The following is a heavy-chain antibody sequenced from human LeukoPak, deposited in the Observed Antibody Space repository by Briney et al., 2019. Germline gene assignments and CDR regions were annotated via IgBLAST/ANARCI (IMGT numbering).Heavy chain of an antibody. CDR1: GFTFSSYA. D-gene: IGHD6-13*01. V-gene: IGHV3-23*01. Sequence: GGSLRLSCAASGFTFSSYAMSWVRQALGKGLEWVSAISGSGGSTYYADSVKGRFTISRDNSKNTLYLQMNSLRAEDTAVYYCAKDRSSSWYYFDYWGQGTLVTVSS. CDR3: AKDRSSSWYYFDY. J-gene: IGHJ4*02. CDR2: ISGSGGST.